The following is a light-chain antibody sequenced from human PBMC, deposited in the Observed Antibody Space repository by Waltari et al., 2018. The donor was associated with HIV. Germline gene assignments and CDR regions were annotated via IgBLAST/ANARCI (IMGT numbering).Light chain of an antibody. J-gene: IGLJ2*01. Sequence: QSALTQPASVSGAPGQSITISCTGTSSDVGSYDYVSWYQQHPGKAPKPMIFEVSPRPSGVSDRFSGSKSGNTASLTISGLLADDEADYYCSSYTSTTTVIFGGGTKVTVL. CDR3: SSYTSTTTVI. CDR1: SSDVGSYDY. CDR2: EVS. V-gene: IGLV2-14*01.